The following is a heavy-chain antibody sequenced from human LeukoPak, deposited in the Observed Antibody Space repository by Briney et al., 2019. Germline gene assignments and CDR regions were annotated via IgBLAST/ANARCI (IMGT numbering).Heavy chain of an antibody. V-gene: IGHV1-69*06. Sequence: SVKVSCKASGGTFSSYAISWVRQAPGQGLEWMGGIIPIFGTANYAQKFQGRVTITADKSTSTAYMELSSLRSEDTAVYYCARGYNAYGDYVYGDWGQGILVTVSS. J-gene: IGHJ4*02. CDR1: GGTFSSYA. CDR2: IIPIFGTA. D-gene: IGHD4-17*01. CDR3: ARGYNAYGDYVYGD.